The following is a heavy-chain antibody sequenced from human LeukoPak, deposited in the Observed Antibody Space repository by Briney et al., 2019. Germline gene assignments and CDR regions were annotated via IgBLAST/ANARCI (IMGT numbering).Heavy chain of an antibody. CDR1: GFTFSSYS. CDR2: IYSGGST. Sequence: GGSLRLSCAASGFTFSSYSMNWVRQAPGKGLEWVSIIYSGGSTFYADSVKGRFTISRDNSKNTLYLQMNSLRAEDTAVYYCARGGSYLSAFDIWGQGTMVTVSS. J-gene: IGHJ3*02. V-gene: IGHV3-53*01. CDR3: ARGGSYLSAFDI. D-gene: IGHD1-26*01.